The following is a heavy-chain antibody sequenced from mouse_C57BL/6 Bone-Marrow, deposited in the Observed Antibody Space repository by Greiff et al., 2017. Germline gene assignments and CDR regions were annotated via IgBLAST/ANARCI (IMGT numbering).Heavy chain of an antibody. CDR1: GYTFTSYW. D-gene: IGHD1-1*01. J-gene: IGHJ4*01. CDR2: IHPNSGST. CDR3: ARWECFYEDYCDMDY. V-gene: IGHV1-64*01. Sequence: QVQLQQPGAELVKPGASVKLSCKASGYTFTSYWMHWVKQRPGQGLEWIGMIHPNSGSTNYNEKFKSKATLTVDKSSSTAYMQLSSLTSEDSAVYYCARWECFYEDYCDMDYWGQGTSVTVSS.